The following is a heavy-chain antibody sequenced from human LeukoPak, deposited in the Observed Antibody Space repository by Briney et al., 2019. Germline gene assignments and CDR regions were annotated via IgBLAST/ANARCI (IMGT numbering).Heavy chain of an antibody. CDR2: IYTSGST. CDR3: ARRGGYYYGSGRHAFDI. J-gene: IGHJ3*02. D-gene: IGHD3-10*01. Sequence: SETLSLXCTVSGGSNSSYYWSWIRQPAGKGLEWIGRIYTSGSTNYNPPLKSRVTMSVDTSKNQFSLKLSSVTAADTAVYYCARRGGYYYGSGRHAFDIWGQGTMVTVSS. CDR1: GGSNSSYY. V-gene: IGHV4-4*07.